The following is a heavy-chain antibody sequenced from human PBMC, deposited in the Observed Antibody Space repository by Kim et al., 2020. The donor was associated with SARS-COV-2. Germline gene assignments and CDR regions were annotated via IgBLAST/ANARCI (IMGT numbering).Heavy chain of an antibody. V-gene: IGHV3-7*03. J-gene: IGHJ6*03. CDR3: VRDLGYCSNNNCYM. Sequence: GGSLTLSCAASGFTFSSSWMSWVRQAPGKGPEWVADIKEDGTQKHYVDSVKGRFTISRDNAKNSLYLEMNSLRVEDTAIYYCVRDLGYCSNNNCYM. D-gene: IGHD2-8*01. CDR2: IKEDGTQK. CDR1: GFTFSSSW.